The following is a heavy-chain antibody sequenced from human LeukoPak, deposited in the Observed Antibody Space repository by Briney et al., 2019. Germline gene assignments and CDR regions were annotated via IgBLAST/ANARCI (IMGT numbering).Heavy chain of an antibody. V-gene: IGHV4-31*03. J-gene: IGHJ2*01. Sequence: TSETLSLTCTVSGGSISSGGYYWSWIRQHPGKGLEWIGYIYYSGSTYHNPSLKSRVTISVDTSKNQFSLKLSSVTAADTAVYYCARDTLRWPYWYFDLWGRGTLVTVSS. D-gene: IGHD4-23*01. CDR1: GGSISSGGYY. CDR2: IYYSGST. CDR3: ARDTLRWPYWYFDL.